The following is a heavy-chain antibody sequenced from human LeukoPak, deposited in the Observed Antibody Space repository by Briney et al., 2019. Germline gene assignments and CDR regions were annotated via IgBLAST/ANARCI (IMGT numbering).Heavy chain of an antibody. J-gene: IGHJ6*02. D-gene: IGHD3-22*01. CDR1: GFTFSSYE. CDR2: ISSSGGTI. Sequence: GGSLRLSCAASGFTFSSYEMNWVRQAPGKGLEWVSYISSSGGTIYYADSVKGRFTISRDNAKNSLYLQMNSLRAEDTAVYYCARDRYYYDSSGYYPNYYYYGMDVWGQGTTVTVSS. V-gene: IGHV3-48*03. CDR3: ARDRYYYDSSGYYPNYYYYGMDV.